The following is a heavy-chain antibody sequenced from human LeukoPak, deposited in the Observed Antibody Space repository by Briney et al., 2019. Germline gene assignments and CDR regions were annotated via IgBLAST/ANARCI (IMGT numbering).Heavy chain of an antibody. J-gene: IGHJ5*02. D-gene: IGHD6-13*01. CDR2: IWYDGSNK. Sequence: GGSLRLSCAASGFTFSSYGMHWVRRAPGKGLEWVAVIWYDGSNKYYADSVKGRFTISRDNSKNTLYLQMNSLRAEDTAVYYCARDAAAAGTDWFDPWGQGTLVTVSS. CDR3: ARDAAAAGTDWFDP. V-gene: IGHV3-33*01. CDR1: GFTFSSYG.